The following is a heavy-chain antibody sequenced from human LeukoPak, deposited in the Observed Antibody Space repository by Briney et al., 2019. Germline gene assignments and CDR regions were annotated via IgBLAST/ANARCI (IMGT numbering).Heavy chain of an antibody. V-gene: IGHV1-8*03. CDR2: MNPNSGNT. D-gene: IGHD3-10*01. CDR3: AKDFFGSGSLLYYFDY. CDR1: GYTFTSYG. J-gene: IGHJ4*02. Sequence: ASVKVSCKASGYTFTSYGISWVRQATGQGLEWMGWMNPNSGNTGYAQKFQGRVTITRNTSISTAYMELSSLRAEDTALYYCAKDFFGSGSLLYYFDYWGQGTLVTVSS.